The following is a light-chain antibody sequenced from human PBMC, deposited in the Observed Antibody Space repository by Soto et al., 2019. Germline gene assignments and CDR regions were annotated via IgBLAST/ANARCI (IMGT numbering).Light chain of an antibody. V-gene: IGKV1-5*03. CDR3: QQYNLHSPWT. CDR1: QTINSW. CDR2: KAS. Sequence: DIQMTQSPSTLSASVGDRVTITCRASQTINSWLAWYQKKPGKAPKLLIYKASSLESGVPSRFSGSASGTEFTLTISSLQPDDFATYYCQQYNLHSPWTFGQGTKVDIK. J-gene: IGKJ1*01.